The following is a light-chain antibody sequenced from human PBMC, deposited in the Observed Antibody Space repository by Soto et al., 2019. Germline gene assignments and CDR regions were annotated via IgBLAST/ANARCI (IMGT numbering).Light chain of an antibody. Sequence: EIVLTQSAGTLSLSPGERGTLSCRASQSVSSTYLAWYQQKPGQAPRLRIYGASNRATGIPDRFSGSGSGTDFTLTITRLEPEDFAVYYCQKYVSSPPTFGGGTKVEIK. CDR1: QSVSSTY. CDR2: GAS. CDR3: QKYVSSPPT. J-gene: IGKJ4*01. V-gene: IGKV3-20*01.